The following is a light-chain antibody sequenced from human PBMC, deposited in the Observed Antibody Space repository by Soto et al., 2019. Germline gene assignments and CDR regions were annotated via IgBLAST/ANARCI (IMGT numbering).Light chain of an antibody. CDR2: DAS. V-gene: IGKV3-11*01. CDR1: QSIGLA. Sequence: EIVLTQSPATLSLSPGERATLSCRASQSIGLAIAWYQHKPGQAPRLLIFDASHRAPGIPARFRGSGSGTDSTLSISSLEPEDFAVYYCQQHTDRPPWKFGQGTKV. CDR3: QQHTDRPPWK. J-gene: IGKJ1*01.